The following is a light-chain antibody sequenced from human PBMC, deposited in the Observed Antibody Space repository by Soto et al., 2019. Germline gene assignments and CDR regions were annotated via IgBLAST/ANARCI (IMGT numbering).Light chain of an antibody. V-gene: IGKV3-20*01. J-gene: IGKJ1*01. Sequence: IVLTQSPGTLTLSPGERATLSCRSSQSVSSSYLAWYQQKPGQAPRLLIYGASSRATGIPDMFSGSGSGTDFTLTISRLEPEDFAVYYCQQYGSSPETFGQGTKVDIK. CDR2: GAS. CDR3: QQYGSSPET. CDR1: QSVSSSY.